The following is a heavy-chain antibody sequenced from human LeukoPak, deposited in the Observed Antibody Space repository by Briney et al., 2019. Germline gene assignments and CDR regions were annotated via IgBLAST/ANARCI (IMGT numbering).Heavy chain of an antibody. V-gene: IGHV3-30-3*01. CDR1: GFTFSSYA. D-gene: IGHD3-9*01. J-gene: IGHJ4*02. CDR2: ISYDGSNK. CDR3: ARVGVDYDILTGYHSHFDY. Sequence: GRSLRLSCAASGFTFSSYAMHWVRQAPGKGLEWVAVISYDGSNKYYADSVKGRFTISRDNSKNTLYLQMNSLRAEDTAVYYCARVGVDYDILTGYHSHFDYWGQGTLVTVSS.